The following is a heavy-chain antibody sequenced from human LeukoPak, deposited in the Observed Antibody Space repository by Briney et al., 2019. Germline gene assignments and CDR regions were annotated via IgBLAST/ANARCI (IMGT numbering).Heavy chain of an antibody. V-gene: IGHV4-34*01. J-gene: IGHJ1*01. D-gene: IGHD1-26*01. Sequence: SETLSLTCAVYGGSFSGYYWSWIRQPPGKGLEWIGEINHSGSTNYNPSLKSRVTISVDTSKNQFSLKLSSVTAADTAVYYCARHSSGSSGSYSPTFQHWGQGTLVTVSS. CDR1: GGSFSGYY. CDR2: INHSGST. CDR3: ARHSSGSSGSYSPTFQH.